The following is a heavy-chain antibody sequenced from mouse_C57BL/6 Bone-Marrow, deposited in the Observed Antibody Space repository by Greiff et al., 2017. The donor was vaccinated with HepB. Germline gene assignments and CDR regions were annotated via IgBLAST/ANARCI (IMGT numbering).Heavy chain of an antibody. Sequence: VQLVESGPGLVAPSQCLSITCTVSGFSLTSYGIDWVRQSPGKGLEWLGVIWGVGSTNYNSALKYRLSISKNNSKSQVFLKMNSLQTDDTAMYYCASLNYYSSSSWFAYWGQGTLVTVSA. V-gene: IGHV2-6*01. D-gene: IGHD1-1*01. CDR3: ASLNYYSSSSWFAY. J-gene: IGHJ3*01. CDR1: GFSLTSYG. CDR2: IWGVGST.